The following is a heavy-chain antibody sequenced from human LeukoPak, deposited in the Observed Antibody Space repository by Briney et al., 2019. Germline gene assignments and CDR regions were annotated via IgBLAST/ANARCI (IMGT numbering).Heavy chain of an antibody. V-gene: IGHV3-30*02. CDR2: IRYDGSNK. CDR1: GFTFSSYG. J-gene: IGHJ4*02. CDR3: ARIGDIVVVPAAAGANY. D-gene: IGHD2-2*01. Sequence: GGSLRLSCAASGFTFSSYGMLWVRQAPGKGLEWVAFIRYDGSNKYYADSVKGRFIISRDNSKNTLYLLMNSLRAEDTAVYYCARIGDIVVVPAAAGANYWGQGTLVTVSS.